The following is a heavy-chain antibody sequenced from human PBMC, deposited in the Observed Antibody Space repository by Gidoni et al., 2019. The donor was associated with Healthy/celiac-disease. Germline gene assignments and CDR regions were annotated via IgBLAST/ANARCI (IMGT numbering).Heavy chain of an antibody. Sequence: QVQLQQWGAGLLKPSATLSLTCAVYGGSFSGYYWSWIRQPPGKGLEWIGEINHSGSTNYNPSLKSRVTISVDTSKNQFSLKLSSVTAADTAVYYCARGLGQLAGGDYWGQGTLVTVSS. D-gene: IGHD6-6*01. J-gene: IGHJ4*02. V-gene: IGHV4-34*01. CDR1: GGSFSGYY. CDR2: INHSGST. CDR3: ARGLGQLAGGDY.